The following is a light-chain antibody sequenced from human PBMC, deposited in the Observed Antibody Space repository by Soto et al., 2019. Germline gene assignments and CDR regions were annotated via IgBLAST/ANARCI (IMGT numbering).Light chain of an antibody. J-gene: IGLJ3*02. CDR2: ATS. Sequence: QAVVTQEPSLTVSPGGTVTRTCGSSTGAVTSGHYSYWFQQKTGQAPRTLSFATSNKHSWTPARFSGSLLGGKAALTLSGAQPEDDAEYYCLLSYGGARVFGGGTKLTVL. CDR3: LLSYGGARV. CDR1: TGAVTSGHY. V-gene: IGLV7-46*01.